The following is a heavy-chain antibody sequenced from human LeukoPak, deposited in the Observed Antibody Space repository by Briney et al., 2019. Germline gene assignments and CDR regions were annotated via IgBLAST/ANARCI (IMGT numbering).Heavy chain of an antibody. J-gene: IGHJ3*02. CDR1: GGSISSYY. CDR3: AGHRNDEDAFDI. CDR2: IYYSGST. V-gene: IGHV4-59*01. D-gene: IGHD1-1*01. Sequence: SETLTLTCTVSGGSISSYYWSWIRQPPGKGLEWIGYIYYSGSTNYNPSLKSRVTISVDTSKNQFSLKLSSVTAADTAMYYCAGHRNDEDAFDIWGQGTMVTVSS.